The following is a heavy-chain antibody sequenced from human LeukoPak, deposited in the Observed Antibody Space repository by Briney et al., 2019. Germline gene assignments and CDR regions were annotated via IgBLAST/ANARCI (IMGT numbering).Heavy chain of an antibody. V-gene: IGHV5-51*01. Sequence: PGESLKISGKGSEYSFATYWIGWVRQMPGQGLEWMGIIFPGDSDTRYSPSCQGQVTISADKSISTAYLRWSSLKASDTAIYYCASEYCSGGNCYFDYWGQGTLVTVSS. D-gene: IGHD2-15*01. CDR3: ASEYCSGGNCYFDY. J-gene: IGHJ4*02. CDR2: IFPGDSDT. CDR1: EYSFATYW.